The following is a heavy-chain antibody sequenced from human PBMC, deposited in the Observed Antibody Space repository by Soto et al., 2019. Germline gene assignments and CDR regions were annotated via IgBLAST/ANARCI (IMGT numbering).Heavy chain of an antibody. CDR1: GFTFNSYG. V-gene: IGHV3-33*01. J-gene: IGHJ6*02. Sequence: QVQLVESGGGVVQPGRSLRLSCAASGFTFNSYGMHWVRQAPGKGLEWVAVIWYDGSNKYYADSVKGRFTISRDNSKNTLYLQMNSLRAEDTAVYYCARDIRAYYYGSGYGMDVWGQGTTVTVSS. CDR2: IWYDGSNK. D-gene: IGHD3-10*01. CDR3: ARDIRAYYYGSGYGMDV.